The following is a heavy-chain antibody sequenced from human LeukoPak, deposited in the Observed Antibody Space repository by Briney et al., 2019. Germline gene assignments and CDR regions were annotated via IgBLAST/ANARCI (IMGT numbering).Heavy chain of an antibody. CDR3: AREYYYDSSGYFNWFDP. Sequence: ASVKVSCKASGYTFTGYYMHWVRQAPGQGLEWMGWINPNSGGTNYAQKFQGRVTMTRDTSIRTAYMELSRLRSDDTAVYYCAREYYYDSSGYFNWFDPWGQGTLVTVSS. V-gene: IGHV1-2*02. D-gene: IGHD3-22*01. J-gene: IGHJ5*02. CDR1: GYTFTGYY. CDR2: INPNSGGT.